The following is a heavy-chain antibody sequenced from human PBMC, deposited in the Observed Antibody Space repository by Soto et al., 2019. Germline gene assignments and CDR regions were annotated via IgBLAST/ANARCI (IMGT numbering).Heavy chain of an antibody. J-gene: IGHJ1*01. Sequence: QVQLVQSGPDLKRPGASMKVSCKASGYTFTSYGISWVRQAPGQGLEWMAWISPLKGRTQYSQKAQGRVTLSTDTSSNTAYMEMTTLRVDDTAVYYCAMDYGDRPEYFKHWGQGTLVTLS. V-gene: IGHV1-18*04. CDR1: GYTFTSYG. D-gene: IGHD4-17*01. CDR2: ISPLKGRT. CDR3: AMDYGDRPEYFKH.